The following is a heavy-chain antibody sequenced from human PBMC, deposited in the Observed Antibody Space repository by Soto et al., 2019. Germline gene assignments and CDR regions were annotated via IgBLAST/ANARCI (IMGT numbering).Heavy chain of an antibody. CDR3: ARLVYDSRLNYLYFDH. CDR1: GVSISSGNW. Sequence: SETLSLTCDVSGVSISSGNWWSWVRQPPGKGLEWIAEVYNDGSANYHPSLESRATISVDRSKNQFSLRLSSVTAADTGKYYCARLVYDSRLNYLYFDHWGQGTLVTVS. V-gene: IGHV4-4*02. CDR2: VYNDGSA. D-gene: IGHD3-22*01. J-gene: IGHJ4*02.